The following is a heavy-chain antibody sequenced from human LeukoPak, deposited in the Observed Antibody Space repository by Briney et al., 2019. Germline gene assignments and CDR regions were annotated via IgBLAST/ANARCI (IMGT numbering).Heavy chain of an antibody. CDR2: ISSDGSEK. D-gene: IGHD6-6*01. Sequence: PGGSLRLSCAASRFTFSSYTLHWVRQAPGEGLEWVAVISSDGSEKYYADSVKGRFTISRDNSKNTLYLQMNSLRTEDTAVYYCARDGEQLVYFDYWGQGTLVTVSS. J-gene: IGHJ4*02. CDR3: ARDGEQLVYFDY. CDR1: RFTFSSYT. V-gene: IGHV3-30-3*01.